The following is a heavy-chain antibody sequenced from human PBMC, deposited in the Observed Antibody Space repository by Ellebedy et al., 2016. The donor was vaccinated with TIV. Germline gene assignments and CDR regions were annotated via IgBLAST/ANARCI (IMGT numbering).Heavy chain of an antibody. D-gene: IGHD3-3*02. J-gene: IGHJ2*01. CDR3: ARDLASHGQPFWYFDL. V-gene: IGHV4-39*07. CDR2: IYHSGNT. Sequence: SETLSLTCTVSGGSTSTRSYYWGWIRQPPGKGLEWIGAIYHSGNTNSDTSLRSRVSISVDTSKNEFSLKLTSVTAADTAVYYCARDLASHGQPFWYFDLWGRGTPVTVSS. CDR1: GGSTSTRSYY.